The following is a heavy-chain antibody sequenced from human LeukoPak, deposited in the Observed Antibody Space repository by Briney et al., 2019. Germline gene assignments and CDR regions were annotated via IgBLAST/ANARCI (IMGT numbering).Heavy chain of an antibody. CDR1: GFNFSSYR. D-gene: IGHD5-12*01. V-gene: IGHV3-48*04. Sequence: GSLRLSCAAFGFNFSSYRLDWVRPGPGEGVEGVSHIGYTANIKYYADSVKGRFTISRDNAKNLLYLQMNSLRAEDTAVYYCARESRGYDFGHWGQGTLVTVSS. CDR3: ARESRGYDFGH. CDR2: IGYTANIK. J-gene: IGHJ4*02.